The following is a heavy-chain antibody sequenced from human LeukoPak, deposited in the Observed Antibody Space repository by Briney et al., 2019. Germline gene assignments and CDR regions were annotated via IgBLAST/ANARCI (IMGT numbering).Heavy chain of an antibody. Sequence: PGGSLRLSCAASGFTFDDYTMHWVRQAPGKGLEWVSLISWDGGSTYYADSVKGRFTISRDDRKNSLYLQMKSLRTEDTALYYCAAGGRSSGSLFDYWGQGTLVTVSS. CDR1: GFTFDDYT. J-gene: IGHJ4*02. D-gene: IGHD1-26*01. CDR2: ISWDGGST. CDR3: AAGGRSSGSLFDY. V-gene: IGHV3-43*01.